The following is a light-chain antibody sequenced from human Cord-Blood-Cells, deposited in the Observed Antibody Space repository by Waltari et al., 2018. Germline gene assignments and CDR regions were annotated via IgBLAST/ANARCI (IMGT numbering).Light chain of an antibody. CDR1: SSDVCGYNY. Sequence: QSALTQPASVSGSPGQSITISCTGTSSDVCGYNYVSWYQQHPGKAPKPMIYDVTNRPSGVSNRFSGSKSGNTASLTISGLQAEDEADYYCSSYTSSSTYVFGTGTKVTVL. CDR2: DVT. V-gene: IGLV2-14*01. J-gene: IGLJ1*01. CDR3: SSYTSSSTYV.